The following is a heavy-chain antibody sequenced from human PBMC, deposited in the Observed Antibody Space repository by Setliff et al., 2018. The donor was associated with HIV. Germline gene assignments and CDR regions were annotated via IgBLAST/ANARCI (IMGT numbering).Heavy chain of an antibody. D-gene: IGHD3-10*01. J-gene: IGHJ5*02. CDR2: IHYNGIT. V-gene: IGHV4-31*03. CDR1: GDSIHTDGLY. CDR3: ARTKGGSKHGSFWDS. Sequence: SETLSLTCTVSGDSIHTDGLYWTWIRQHPATGLEWIGYIHYNGITYYNPSLESRVSVSVDLSKNQFSLKLNSVTVADTAVYYCARTKGGSKHGSFWDSWGQGILVTVSS.